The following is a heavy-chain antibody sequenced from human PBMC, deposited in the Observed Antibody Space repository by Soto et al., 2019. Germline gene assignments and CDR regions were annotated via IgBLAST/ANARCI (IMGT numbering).Heavy chain of an antibody. CDR1: GYTFTSYY. J-gene: IGHJ4*02. CDR3: ARVRSCSGSYYGC. CDR2: INPSVGST. D-gene: IGHD3-3*01. Sequence: GASVKVSCKASGYTFTSYYMHWVRQAAGQGLEWMGIINPSVGSTSYAQKFQGRVTMTRDTSTSTVYMELSSLRSEDRAGYYCARVRSCSGSYYGCWGEGNPVTVSS. V-gene: IGHV1-46*01.